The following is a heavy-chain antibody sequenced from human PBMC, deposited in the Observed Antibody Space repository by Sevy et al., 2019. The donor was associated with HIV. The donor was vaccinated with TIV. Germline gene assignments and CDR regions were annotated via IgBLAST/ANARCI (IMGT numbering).Heavy chain of an antibody. V-gene: IGHV3-7*01. CDR1: GFTFSSYW. J-gene: IGHJ3*02. Sequence: GGSLRLSCAASGFTFSSYWMSWVRQAPGKGLEWVANIKQDGSEKYYVDSVKGRFTISRDNAKNSLYLQMNSLRAEDTAVYYCARDTDYYDPLVTWGAFDIWGHGTMVTVSS. D-gene: IGHD3-22*01. CDR3: ARDTDYYDPLVTWGAFDI. CDR2: IKQDGSEK.